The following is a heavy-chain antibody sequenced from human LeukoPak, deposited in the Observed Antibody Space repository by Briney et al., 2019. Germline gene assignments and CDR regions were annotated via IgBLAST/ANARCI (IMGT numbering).Heavy chain of an antibody. D-gene: IGHD3-9*01. Sequence: ASVKVSCKASGYTFTGYYMHWVRPAPGQGLEWMGWINPNSGGTNYAQKFQGRVTMTRDTSIRTAYMELSRLRSDDTAVYYCARVRGSRYDILTGYYDFDPWGQGTLVTVSS. CDR2: INPNSGGT. CDR1: GYTFTGYY. CDR3: ARVRGSRYDILTGYYDFDP. J-gene: IGHJ5*02. V-gene: IGHV1-2*02.